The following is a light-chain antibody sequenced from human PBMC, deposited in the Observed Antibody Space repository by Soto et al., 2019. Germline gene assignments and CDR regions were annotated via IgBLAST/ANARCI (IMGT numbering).Light chain of an antibody. V-gene: IGLV2-14*01. Sequence: QSVLTQPASVSGSPGQSITISCTGTSSDVGAYNHVAWYQQHPGKAPKFMIYEVSNRPSGVSNRFSGSKSGNTASLTISGLQAEDEADYYCISYTGSSTSYVFGTGTKLTDL. CDR3: ISYTGSSTSYV. J-gene: IGLJ1*01. CDR1: SSDVGAYNH. CDR2: EVS.